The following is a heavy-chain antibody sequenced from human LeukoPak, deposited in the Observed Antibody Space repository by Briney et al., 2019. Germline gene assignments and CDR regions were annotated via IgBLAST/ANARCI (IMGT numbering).Heavy chain of an antibody. V-gene: IGHV3-64D*06. CDR3: TRDSALLGVAFDL. Sequence: PGGSLRLSCPASGFPFNTYAIHWVRQAPGKGLEYVAGISSNGDNTDFADSAKGRFTISRDNSKSTLFLQMNSLRAEDTAVYFCTRDSALLGVAFDLWGQGTEVTVSS. CDR1: GFPFNTYA. J-gene: IGHJ3*01. D-gene: IGHD2-15*01. CDR2: ISSNGDNT.